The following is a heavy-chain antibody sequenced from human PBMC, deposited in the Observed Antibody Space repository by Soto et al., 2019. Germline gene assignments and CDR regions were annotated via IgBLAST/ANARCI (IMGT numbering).Heavy chain of an antibody. CDR1: GGTFNSYT. Sequence: ASVKVSCKASGGTFNSYTISWVRQAPGQGREWMGRIIPILGIANYAQKFQGRVTITADKSTSTAYMELSSLRSEDTAVYYCASGSSPPYCSSTSCYTGWGQGTLVTVSS. J-gene: IGHJ4*02. CDR3: ASGSSPPYCSSTSCYTG. D-gene: IGHD2-2*02. CDR2: IIPILGIA. V-gene: IGHV1-69*02.